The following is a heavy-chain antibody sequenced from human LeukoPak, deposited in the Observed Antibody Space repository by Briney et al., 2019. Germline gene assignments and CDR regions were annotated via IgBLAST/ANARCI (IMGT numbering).Heavy chain of an antibody. V-gene: IGHV1-69*06. D-gene: IGHD6-19*01. CDR1: GYTFTSYY. CDR3: ARDSSVAGPDAFDI. Sequence: GASVKVSCKASGYTFTSYYMHWVRQAPGQGLEWMGGIIPIFGTANYAQKFQGRVTITADKSTSTAYMELSSLRSEDTAVYYCARDSSVAGPDAFDIWGQGTMVTVSS. J-gene: IGHJ3*02. CDR2: IIPIFGTA.